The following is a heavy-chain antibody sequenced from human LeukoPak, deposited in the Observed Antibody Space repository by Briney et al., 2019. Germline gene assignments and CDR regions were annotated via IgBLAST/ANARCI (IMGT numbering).Heavy chain of an antibody. Sequence: GGSLRLSCAASGFTFSSYAMSWVRQAPGKGLEWVSAISGSGGSTYYADSVKGRFTISRDNSKHTLYLQMNSLRAEDTAVYYCAKYYYDSSAWGAFDYWGQGTLVTVSS. CDR3: AKYYYDSSAWGAFDY. D-gene: IGHD3-22*01. CDR2: ISGSGGST. V-gene: IGHV3-23*01. J-gene: IGHJ4*02. CDR1: GFTFSSYA.